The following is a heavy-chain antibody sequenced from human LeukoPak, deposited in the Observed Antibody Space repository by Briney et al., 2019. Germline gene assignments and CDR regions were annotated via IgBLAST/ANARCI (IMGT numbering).Heavy chain of an antibody. V-gene: IGHV3-30*04. CDR3: ARDGDTAMSRRFFDY. D-gene: IGHD5-18*01. CDR2: ISYDGSNK. CDR1: GFTFSSYA. J-gene: IGHJ4*02. Sequence: GGSLRLSCAASGFTFSSYAMHWVRQAPGKWREWVAVISYDGSNKYYADSVKGRFTISRDNSKNTMYLQMNSLRAEDKAVYYCARDGDTAMSRRFFDYWGQGTLVTVSS.